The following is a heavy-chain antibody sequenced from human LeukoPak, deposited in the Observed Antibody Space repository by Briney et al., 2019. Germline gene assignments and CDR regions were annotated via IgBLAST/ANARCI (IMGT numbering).Heavy chain of an antibody. CDR1: GFPFSSYS. J-gene: IGHJ5*02. CDR2: ISRSSSYI. CDR3: ARGPEGDLSYNWFDP. D-gene: IGHD3-10*01. V-gene: IGHV3-21*01. Sequence: PGGSLRLSCAASGFPFSSYSMNWARQAPGKGLEWVSSISRSSSYIFYADSVKGRFTISRDNAKTSVYLQMNSLRAEDTAVYYCARGPEGDLSYNWFDPWGQGTLVTVSS.